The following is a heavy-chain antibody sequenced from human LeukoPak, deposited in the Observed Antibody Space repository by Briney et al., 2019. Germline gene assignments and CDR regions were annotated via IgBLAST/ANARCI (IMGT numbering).Heavy chain of an antibody. V-gene: IGHV3-74*03. D-gene: IGHD3-10*01. CDR3: ARVGGRGSIGGDC. CDR2: IKSDESAT. J-gene: IGHJ4*02. CDR1: GFIFSTYW. Sequence: PGGSLRLSCAASGFIFSTYWMHWVRQAPGKGLVWVSRIKSDESATTYADFVKGRFTVSRDNAKNTLYLQMSSLRAEDTAMYFCARVGGRGSIGGDCWGQGTLVTVSS.